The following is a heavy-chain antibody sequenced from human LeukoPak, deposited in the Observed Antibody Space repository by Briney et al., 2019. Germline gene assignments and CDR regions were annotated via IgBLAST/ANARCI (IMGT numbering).Heavy chain of an antibody. Sequence: SETLSLTCAVYGGSFSGYYWSWIRQPPGKGLEWIGEINHSGSTNYNPSLKSRVTISVDTSKNQFSLKLSSVTAADTAVYYCARGGYNFWSGYRRNWFDPWGQGTLVTVSS. CDR1: GGSFSGYY. J-gene: IGHJ5*02. CDR2: INHSGST. D-gene: IGHD3-3*01. CDR3: ARGGYNFWSGYRRNWFDP. V-gene: IGHV4-34*01.